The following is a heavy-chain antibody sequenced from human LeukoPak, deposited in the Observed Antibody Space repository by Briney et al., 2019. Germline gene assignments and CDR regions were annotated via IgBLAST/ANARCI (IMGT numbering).Heavy chain of an antibody. J-gene: IGHJ4*02. V-gene: IGHV4-59*08. D-gene: IGHD2-21*01. CDR3: ARLDCISNTCYNY. Sequence: SATLSLTCIVSGDSITSDYWSWIRQSPGKGLEWIGYINYSGNSEYNPSLKSRVTISADRSKKQVSLKMTSVTAADTAVYYCARLDCISNTCYNYWALGALVTVSS. CDR1: GDSITSDY. CDR2: INYSGNS.